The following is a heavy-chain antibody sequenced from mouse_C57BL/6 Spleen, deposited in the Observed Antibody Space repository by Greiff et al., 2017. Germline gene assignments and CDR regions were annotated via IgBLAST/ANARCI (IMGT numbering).Heavy chain of an antibody. V-gene: IGHV1-69*01. Sequence: QVQLQQPGAELVMPGASVKLSCKASGYTFTSYWMHRVKQRPGQGLEWIGEIDPSDSYTNYNQKFKGKSTLPVDKSSSTAYMQLSSLTSEDSAVYYCARYQGDAMDYWSQGTSDTVSS. J-gene: IGHJ4*01. CDR1: GYTFTSYW. D-gene: IGHD3-3*01. CDR2: IDPSDSYT. CDR3: ARYQGDAMDY.